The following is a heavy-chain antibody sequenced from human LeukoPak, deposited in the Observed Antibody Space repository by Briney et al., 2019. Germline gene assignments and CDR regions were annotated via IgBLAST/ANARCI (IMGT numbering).Heavy chain of an antibody. CDR3: ARDLATVTTNWYFDL. V-gene: IGHV4-59*01. D-gene: IGHD4-17*01. CDR2: INYSGST. Sequence: SETLSLTCTVSGGSISSYYWSWIRQPPGEGLEWIGYINYSGSTNYNPSLKSRVTISVDTSKNQFSLKLSSVTAADTAVYYCARDLATVTTNWYFDLWGRGTLVTVSS. CDR1: GGSISSYY. J-gene: IGHJ2*01.